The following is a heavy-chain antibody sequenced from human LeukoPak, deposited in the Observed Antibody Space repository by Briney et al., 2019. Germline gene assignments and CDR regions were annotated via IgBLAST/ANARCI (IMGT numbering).Heavy chain of an antibody. CDR1: GFTVSSNY. D-gene: IGHD4/OR15-4a*01. Sequence: GGSLRLSCAASGFTVSSNYMSWVRQAPGKGLEWVSVIYSGGSTYYTDSVKGRFTISRDNSKNTLYLQMNSLSAEDTAVYYCARDRGAIYYYGMDVWGQGTTVTVSS. J-gene: IGHJ6*02. CDR2: IYSGGST. V-gene: IGHV3-66*01. CDR3: ARDRGAIYYYGMDV.